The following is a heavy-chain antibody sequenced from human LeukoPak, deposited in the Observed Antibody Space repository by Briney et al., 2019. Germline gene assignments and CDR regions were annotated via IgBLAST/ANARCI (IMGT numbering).Heavy chain of an antibody. CDR2: IRSKTYGGTT. V-gene: IGHV3-49*03. CDR3: TKDLPGGMRFDY. J-gene: IGHJ4*02. D-gene: IGHD1-1*01. CDR1: GFTFGNYA. Sequence: PGGSLRLSCTASGFTFGNYAMSWFRQAPGKGLEWVGFIRSKTYGGTTEYAASVKGRFTISRDDSKSIAYLQMNSLKTEDTAVYYCTKDLPGGMRFDYWGQGTLVTVSS.